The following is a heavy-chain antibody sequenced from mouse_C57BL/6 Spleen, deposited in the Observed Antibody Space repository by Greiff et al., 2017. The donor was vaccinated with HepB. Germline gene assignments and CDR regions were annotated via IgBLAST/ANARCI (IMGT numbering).Heavy chain of an antibody. CDR1: GFNFSDYY. V-gene: IGHV5-12*01. CDR3: ARSTMVTTGFAY. D-gene: IGHD2-2*01. CDR2: ISNGGGST. Sequence: EGKLVESGGGLVQPGGSLKLSCAASGFNFSDYYMYWVRKTPEKRLEWVAYISNGGGSTYYPDTVKGRFTISRDNAKNTLYLQMSRLKSEDTAMYYCARSTMVTTGFAYWGQGTLVTVSA. J-gene: IGHJ3*01.